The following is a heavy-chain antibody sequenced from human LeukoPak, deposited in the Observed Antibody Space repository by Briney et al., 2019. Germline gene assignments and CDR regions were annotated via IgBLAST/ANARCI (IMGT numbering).Heavy chain of an antibody. CDR1: GFIVSSNY. J-gene: IGHJ4*02. V-gene: IGHV3-53*01. Sequence: AGGSLRLSCAASGFIVSSNYMNWVRQAPGKGLEWVSVIYGGGNIYYADSVKGRFTISRDNSKNTLYLQMNSLRAEDTAVYYCARGAGYNYPYYFDYWGQGTLVTVSS. CDR3: ARGAGYNYPYYFDY. D-gene: IGHD5-24*01. CDR2: IYGGGNI.